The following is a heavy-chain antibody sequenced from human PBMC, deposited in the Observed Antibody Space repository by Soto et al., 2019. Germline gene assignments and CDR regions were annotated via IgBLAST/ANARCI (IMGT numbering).Heavy chain of an antibody. CDR1: GGTFSSYT. CDR3: ASGVVPAASNWFDP. CDR2: IIPILGIA. J-gene: IGHJ5*02. Sequence: SVKVSCKASGGTFSSYTISWVRQAPGQGLEWMGRIIPILGIANYAQKFQGRVTITADKSTSTAYMELSSLRSEDAAVYYCASGVVPAASNWFDPWGQGTLVTVSS. D-gene: IGHD2-2*01. V-gene: IGHV1-69*02.